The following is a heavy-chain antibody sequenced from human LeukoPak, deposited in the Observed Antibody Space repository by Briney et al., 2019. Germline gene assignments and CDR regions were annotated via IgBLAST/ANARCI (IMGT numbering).Heavy chain of an antibody. CDR2: IYTNGGT. V-gene: IGHV4-61*02. CDR3: AATSWSTGSHPFDP. CDR1: GASMRGATYY. J-gene: IGHJ5*02. Sequence: SETLSLTCTISGASMRGATYYWSWIRQPAGKGLEWIGRIYTNGGTNYNPSLKSRVTMSVDTSKNQISMDLTSVTAADSAVYYCAATSWSTGSHPFDPWGQGILVTVSS. D-gene: IGHD1-26*01.